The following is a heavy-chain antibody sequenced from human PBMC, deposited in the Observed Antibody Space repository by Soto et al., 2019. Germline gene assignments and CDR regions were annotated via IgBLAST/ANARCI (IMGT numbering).Heavy chain of an antibody. CDR2: ISAYNGNT. J-gene: IGHJ6*02. CDR3: ARVWDTMIVVAYYYYGMDV. V-gene: IGHV1-18*01. CDR1: GYTFSSYG. D-gene: IGHD3-22*01. Sequence: VKVSCKASGYTFSSYGISWGRQAPGQGVDWMGWISAYNGNTNYAQKLQGRVTMTTDTSTSTAYMELRSLRSDDTAVYYCARVWDTMIVVAYYYYGMDVWGQGTTVTVSS.